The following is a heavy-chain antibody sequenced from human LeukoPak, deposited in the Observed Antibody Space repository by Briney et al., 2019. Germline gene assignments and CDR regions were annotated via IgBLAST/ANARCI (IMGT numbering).Heavy chain of an antibody. CDR3: ATGSDSWSGYYSPGY. CDR2: MNPNSGNT. J-gene: IGHJ4*02. D-gene: IGHD3-3*01. V-gene: IGHV1-8*03. Sequence: ASVKVSCKASGYTFTSYDINWVRQATGQGLEWMGCMNPNSGNTGYAQKFQGRVTITRNTSISTAYMELSSLRSEDTAVYYCATGSDSWSGYYSPGYWGQGTLVTVSS. CDR1: GYTFTSYD.